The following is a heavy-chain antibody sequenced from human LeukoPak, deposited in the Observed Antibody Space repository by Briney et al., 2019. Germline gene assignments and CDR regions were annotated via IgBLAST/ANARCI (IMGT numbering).Heavy chain of an antibody. J-gene: IGHJ4*02. D-gene: IGHD4-17*01. CDR2: ISSSSSYI. CDR3: ARGYGDLGY. Sequence: GGSLRPSCAASGFTFSSYTMNWVRQAPGKGLEWVPSISSSSSYIYYADSVKGRFTISRDNAKNSLYLQMNSLRAEGTAVYYCARGYGDLGYWGQGTLVTVSS. V-gene: IGHV3-21*01. CDR1: GFTFSSYT.